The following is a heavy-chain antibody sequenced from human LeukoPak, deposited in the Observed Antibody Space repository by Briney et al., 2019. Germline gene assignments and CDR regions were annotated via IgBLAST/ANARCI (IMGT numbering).Heavy chain of an antibody. J-gene: IGHJ4*02. Sequence: SETLSLTCTVSGGSIRSSYYYWGWIRQPPGKGLEWIGSIDDSGRAYYNPSLKSRVSISVDTSKNQFSLKLSSVTAADTSVYYCATEWRAGVAATAAAGSWGQGTLVTVSS. CDR3: ATEWRAGVAATAAAGS. V-gene: IGHV4-39*02. CDR1: GGSIRSSYYY. CDR2: IDDSGRA. D-gene: IGHD6-13*01.